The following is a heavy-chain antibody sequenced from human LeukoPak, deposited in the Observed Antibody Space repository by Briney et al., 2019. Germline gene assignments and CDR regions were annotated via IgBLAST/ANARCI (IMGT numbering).Heavy chain of an antibody. Sequence: SQTLSLTCAISGDSVSSDSAAWNWIKQSPSRGLEWLGRTYYRSKWYHDYAVSVKSRIAINPDTSKNQFSLQLDSVTPEDTAVYYCARDMHGDPDFWGQGTLVTVSS. D-gene: IGHD4-17*01. CDR3: ARDMHGDPDF. CDR2: TYYRSKWYH. J-gene: IGHJ4*02. CDR1: GDSVSSDSAA. V-gene: IGHV6-1*01.